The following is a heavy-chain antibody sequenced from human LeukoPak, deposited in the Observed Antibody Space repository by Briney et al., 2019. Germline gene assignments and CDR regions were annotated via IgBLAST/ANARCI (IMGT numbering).Heavy chain of an antibody. CDR1: GGSFSGYY. D-gene: IGHD2-21*01. CDR3: ERVLKLWSPLDY. CDR2: INHSGST. J-gene: IGHJ4*02. Sequence: PSETLSLTCAVYGGSFSGYYWSWTRQPPGKGLEWIGEINHSGSTNYNPSLKSRVTISVDTSKNQFSLKLSSVTAADTAVYYCERVLKLWSPLDYWGQGTLVTVSS. V-gene: IGHV4-34*01.